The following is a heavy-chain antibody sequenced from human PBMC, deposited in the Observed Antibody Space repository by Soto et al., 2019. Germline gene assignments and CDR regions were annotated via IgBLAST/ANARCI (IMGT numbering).Heavy chain of an antibody. CDR2: IYYSGST. D-gene: IGHD5-12*01. Sequence: QLQLQESGPGLVKPSETLSLTCTVSGGSISSSSYYWGWIRQPPGKGLEWIGSIYYSGSTYYNPSLKSRVTISVDTSKNQFSLKLSSVTAADTAVYYCARSNSGYADSDYWGQGTLVTVSS. V-gene: IGHV4-39*01. J-gene: IGHJ4*02. CDR3: ARSNSGYADSDY. CDR1: GGSISSSSYY.